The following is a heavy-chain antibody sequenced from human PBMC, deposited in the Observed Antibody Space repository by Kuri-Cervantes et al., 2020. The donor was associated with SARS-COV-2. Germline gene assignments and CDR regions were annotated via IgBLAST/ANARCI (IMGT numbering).Heavy chain of an antibody. CDR1: GFTFGDYA. Sequence: GGSLRLSCTVSGFTFGDYAMSWVRQAPGKGLEWVGFIRSKAYGGTTEYAASVKGRFTISRDDSNSIAYLQMNSLKTEDTAVYYCTRYDFWSATHFDYWGQGTLVTVSS. V-gene: IGHV3-49*04. CDR2: IRSKAYGGTT. J-gene: IGHJ4*02. CDR3: TRYDFWSATHFDY. D-gene: IGHD3-3*01.